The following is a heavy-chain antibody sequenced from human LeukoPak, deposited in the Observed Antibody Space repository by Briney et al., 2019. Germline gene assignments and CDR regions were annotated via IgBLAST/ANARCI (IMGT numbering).Heavy chain of an antibody. CDR3: ARVNYCDSSGYYYSSYYYYYYMDV. J-gene: IGHJ6*03. V-gene: IGHV3-7*01. CDR1: GLTFSSYW. CDR2: IKHDGSEK. D-gene: IGHD3-22*01. Sequence: WGSLRLSCAASGLTFSSYWMSWVRQAPGKGLEWMANIKHDGSEKYYVDSVKGRFTIFKDNAKNSLYLQMNSLRAEDTAVYYCARVNYCDSSGYYYSSYYYYYYMDVWGKGTTVTVSS.